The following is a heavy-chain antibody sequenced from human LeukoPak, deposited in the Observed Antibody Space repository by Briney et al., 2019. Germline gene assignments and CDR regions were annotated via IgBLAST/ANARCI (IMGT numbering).Heavy chain of an antibody. CDR2: ISSSSSYI. CDR3: ARDQSPYSGSYSLAEYFQH. Sequence: PGGSLRLSCAASGFTFSSYSMNWVRQAPGKGLEWVSSISSSSSYIYYADSVKGRFTISRDNAKNSLYLQMNSLRAEDTAVYYCARDQSPYSGSYSLAEYFQHWGQGTLVTVSS. D-gene: IGHD1-26*01. J-gene: IGHJ1*01. CDR1: GFTFSSYS. V-gene: IGHV3-21*01.